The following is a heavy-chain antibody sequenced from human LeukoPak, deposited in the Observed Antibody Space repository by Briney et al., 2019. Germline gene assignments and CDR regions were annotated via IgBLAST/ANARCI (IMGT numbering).Heavy chain of an antibody. V-gene: IGHV6-1*01. CDR3: VREATLFDY. CDR2: TYYRSKWYN. J-gene: IGHJ4*02. CDR1: GDSVSSNSAA. D-gene: IGHD5-12*01. Sequence: SQTLSLTCAISGDSVSSNSAAWNWIRQSPSSGLEWLGRTYYRSKWYNDYAVSVRGRITINPDTSKNQFSLQLNSVTPEDTAVYYCVREATLFDYWGQGTLVTVSS.